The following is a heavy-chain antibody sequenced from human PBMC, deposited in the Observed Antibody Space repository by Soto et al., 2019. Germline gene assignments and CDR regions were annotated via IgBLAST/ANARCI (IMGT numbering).Heavy chain of an antibody. Sequence: GGSLRLSCAASGFTFSSYSMNWVRQAPGKGLEWVSYISSSSSTIYYADSVKGRFTISRDNAKNSLYLQMNSLRAEDTAVYYCARDQKWLRSENFDYWGQGTLVTVSS. CDR2: ISSSSSTI. CDR3: ARDQKWLRSENFDY. V-gene: IGHV3-48*01. CDR1: GFTFSSYS. J-gene: IGHJ4*02. D-gene: IGHD5-12*01.